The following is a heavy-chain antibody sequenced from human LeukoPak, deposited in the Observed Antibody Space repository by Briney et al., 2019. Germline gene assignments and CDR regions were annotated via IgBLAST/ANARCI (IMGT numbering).Heavy chain of an antibody. CDR3: ASWEVGATTGNWFDP. Sequence: ASVKVSCKASGYTFTGYYMHWVRQAPGQGLEWMGRINPNSGGTNYAQKFHGRVTMTRDTSISTAYVELSRLRSDDTAVYYCASWEVGATTGNWFDPWGQGTLVTVSS. CDR2: INPNSGGT. D-gene: IGHD1-26*01. V-gene: IGHV1-2*06. J-gene: IGHJ5*02. CDR1: GYTFTGYY.